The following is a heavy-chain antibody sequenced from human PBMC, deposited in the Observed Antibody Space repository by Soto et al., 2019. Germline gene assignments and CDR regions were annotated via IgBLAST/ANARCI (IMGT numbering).Heavy chain of an antibody. D-gene: IGHD3-22*01. J-gene: IGHJ4*02. CDR1: GFTFSSYA. CDR3: SKVAHTYYYDSSGYWSPFDY. V-gene: IGHV3-23*01. Sequence: GGSLRLSCAASGFTFSSYAMSWVRQAPGKGLEWVSAISGSGGSTYYADSVKGRFTISRDNSKNTLYLQMNSLRAEDTAVYYFSKVAHTYYYDSSGYWSPFDYWGQGTLVTASS. CDR2: ISGSGGST.